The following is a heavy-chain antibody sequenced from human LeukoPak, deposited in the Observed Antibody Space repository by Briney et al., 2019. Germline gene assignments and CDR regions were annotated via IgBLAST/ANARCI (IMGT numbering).Heavy chain of an antibody. CDR1: GFTFSSFH. J-gene: IGHJ4*02. Sequence: GGSLRLSCAASGFTFSSFHINWVRQAPGKGLEWLSYISRDSTTIYYADSVKGRFTISRDNAKNSLYLQMHSLRAEDTAVYHCATDYYDSSGYYTGSYWGQGTLVTVSS. CDR2: ISRDSTTI. CDR3: ATDYYDSSGYYTGSY. D-gene: IGHD3-22*01. V-gene: IGHV3-48*01.